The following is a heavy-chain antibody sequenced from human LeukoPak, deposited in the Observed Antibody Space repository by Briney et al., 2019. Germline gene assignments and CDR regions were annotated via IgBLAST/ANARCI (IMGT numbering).Heavy chain of an antibody. CDR1: GGSITTTNY. CDR3: SRESGPFCPFGH. V-gene: IGHV4-4*02. D-gene: IGHD1-26*01. Sequence: LSGTLSLTCGVSGGSITTTNYWSWVRQPPGGGLEWIGEISLAGRTRYNPSLKSRVNISIDESKNHLYLNLASVTAADTAVYYCSRESGPFCPFGHWGQGTLVTVSS. CDR2: ISLAGRT. J-gene: IGHJ4*02.